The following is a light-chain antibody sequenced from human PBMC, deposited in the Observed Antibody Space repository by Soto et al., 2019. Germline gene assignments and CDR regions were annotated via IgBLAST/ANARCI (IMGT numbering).Light chain of an antibody. CDR2: GAS. Sequence: EIILTQSPGTLSLSPGERATLSCSASQTFSSSYLAWYQQKPGQAPRLLIYGASRRATGVPDRFSGSGSGTDFTLTISRLEREDFAVYFCQQFGSSFITFGQGTRLEIK. J-gene: IGKJ5*01. V-gene: IGKV3-20*01. CDR1: QTFSSSY. CDR3: QQFGSSFIT.